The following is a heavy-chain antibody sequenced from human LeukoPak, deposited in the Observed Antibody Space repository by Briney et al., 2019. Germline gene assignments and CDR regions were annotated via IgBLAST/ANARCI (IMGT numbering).Heavy chain of an antibody. CDR2: IDTSDGNT. V-gene: IGHV1-46*01. J-gene: IGHJ5*02. Sequence: GASVKASFKSSGYTFTTYHMHWVRQPPGQGLEWVGMIDTSDGNTNYAQKFQGRVTMTRDTSTSTVYMELSYLRSEDTAVYYCATERSGGTWFDPWGQGTLATVSS. D-gene: IGHD2-15*01. CDR3: ATERSGGTWFDP. CDR1: GYTFTTYH.